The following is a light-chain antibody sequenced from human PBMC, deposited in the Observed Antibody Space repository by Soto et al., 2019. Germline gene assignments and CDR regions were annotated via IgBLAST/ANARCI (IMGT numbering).Light chain of an antibody. CDR1: QSVSSN. CDR3: QQYNNWPRT. CDR2: GAS. V-gene: IGKV3-15*01. J-gene: IGKJ1*01. Sequence: EIVMTQSPATLSVPPGERVTLSCRASQSVSSNLAWYQQRPGQAPRLLLYGASTRATGIPARFSGSGSGTEFTLTISSLQSEDFAVYYCQQYNNWPRTFGQGTKVDIK.